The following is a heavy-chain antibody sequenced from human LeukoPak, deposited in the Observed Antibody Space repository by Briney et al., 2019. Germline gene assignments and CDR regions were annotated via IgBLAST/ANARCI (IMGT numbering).Heavy chain of an antibody. Sequence: SETLSLTCTVSGGSITSDYWSWIRQPPGKGPEWLGYIYNTGGTNFDSSLMSRVTIIEDASKNQFSLKLSSVTAADTAVYYCARSKYSSGWYYFDYWGRGTLVTVSS. D-gene: IGHD6-19*01. V-gene: IGHV4-59*01. CDR3: ARSKYSSGWYYFDY. CDR2: IYNTGGT. J-gene: IGHJ4*02. CDR1: GGSITSDY.